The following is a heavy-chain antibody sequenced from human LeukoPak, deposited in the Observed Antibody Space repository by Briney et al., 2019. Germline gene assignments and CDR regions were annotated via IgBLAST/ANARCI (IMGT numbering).Heavy chain of an antibody. CDR1: GFTFSSHR. V-gene: IGHV3-7*01. CDR3: ARENSHQLPYTLDY. D-gene: IGHD2-2*01. Sequence: LSGGSLRLSCAGSGFTFSSHRMTWVRQAPGKGLEWVANIKQDGSEKYSVDSVKGRFTISRDNAKNSLYLQMNSLRPEDTAVYYCARENSHQLPYTLDYWGQGTLDTVSS. CDR2: IKQDGSEK. J-gene: IGHJ4*02.